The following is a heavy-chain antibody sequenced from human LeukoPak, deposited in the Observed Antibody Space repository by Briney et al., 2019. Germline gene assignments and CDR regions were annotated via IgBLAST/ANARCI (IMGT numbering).Heavy chain of an antibody. Sequence: GGSLRLSCAASGFTVSSNYMGWVRQAAGKGLEWVSVISDGTTFSDGGTTYYTDSVKGRFTISRDNSRNTLYLQMHSLRASDRACYYSAGHGGNLYRPWGNWGQGTLVTV. CDR2: ISDGTTFSDGGTT. CDR1: GFTVSSNY. J-gene: IGHJ4*02. D-gene: IGHD4-23*01. CDR3: AGHGGNLYRPWGN. V-gene: IGHV3-NL1*01.